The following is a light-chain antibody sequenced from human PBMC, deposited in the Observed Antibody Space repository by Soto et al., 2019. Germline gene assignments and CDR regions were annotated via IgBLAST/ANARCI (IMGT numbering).Light chain of an antibody. CDR3: QQRRSWPIT. Sequence: EIVLTQSPATLSLSPGERATLSCRASQSLNIYLAWYQQKPGQAPRLLIYDASNRATGIPARFSGSGSETDFTLTISSLAPEDFAVYYCQQRRSWPITFGQGTRLEIK. CDR1: QSLNIY. V-gene: IGKV3-11*01. CDR2: DAS. J-gene: IGKJ5*01.